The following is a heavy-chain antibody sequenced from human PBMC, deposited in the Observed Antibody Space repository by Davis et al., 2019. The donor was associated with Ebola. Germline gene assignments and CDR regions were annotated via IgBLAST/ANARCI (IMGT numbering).Heavy chain of an antibody. V-gene: IGHV1-18*01. CDR2: ISAYNGNT. J-gene: IGHJ6*02. CDR1: GYTFTSYG. Sequence: ASVKVSCKASGYTFTSYGISWVRQAPGQGLEWMGWISAYNGNTNYAQKLQGRVTMTTDTSTSTAYMELRSLRSDDTAVYYCARRGYCSSTSCYAREEYYYYYGMDVWGQGTTVTVSS. CDR3: ARRGYCSSTSCYAREEYYYYYGMDV. D-gene: IGHD2-2*01.